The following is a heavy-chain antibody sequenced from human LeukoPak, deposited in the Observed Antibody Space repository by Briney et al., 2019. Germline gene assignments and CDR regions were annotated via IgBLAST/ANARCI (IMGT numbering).Heavy chain of an antibody. CDR1: GYSFSTHW. J-gene: IGHJ4*02. V-gene: IGHV5-51*01. Sequence: NSGESLKISCKGSGYSFSTHWIGWVRQMPGKGLEWVGIIYPADSDTRYSPSFQGQVTISADKSITTAYLQWTSLKASHSGMYYCARVGSIGWYSHDYWGQGTLVTVSS. D-gene: IGHD6-19*01. CDR3: ARVGSIGWYSHDY. CDR2: IYPADSDT.